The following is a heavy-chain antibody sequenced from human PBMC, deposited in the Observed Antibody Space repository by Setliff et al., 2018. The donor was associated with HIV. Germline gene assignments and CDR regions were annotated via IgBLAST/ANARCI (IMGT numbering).Heavy chain of an antibody. D-gene: IGHD2-2*01. J-gene: IGHJ6*03. CDR2: INPSGGST. CDR1: GYTFTSYY. V-gene: IGHV1-46*03. CDR3: ARDCSSTSCPGSFNYYYYYYYMDV. Sequence: ASVKVSCKASGYTFTSYYMTWVRQAPGQGLEWMGTINPSGGSTSYAQKFQGRVTMTRDTSTSTVYMELSSLRSEDTAVYYCARDCSSTSCPGSFNYYYYYYYMDVWGKGTTVTVS.